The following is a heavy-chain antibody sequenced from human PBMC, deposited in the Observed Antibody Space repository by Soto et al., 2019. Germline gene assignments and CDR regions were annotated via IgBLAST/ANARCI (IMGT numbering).Heavy chain of an antibody. CDR3: ARGGYSYGRRGYYYYGMDV. J-gene: IGHJ6*02. Sequence: SGPTLVNPTQTLTLTCTFSGFSLSTSGMRVSWIRQPPGKALEWLARIDWDDDKFYSTSLRTRLTISKDTSKNQVVLTMTNMDPVDTATYYCARGGYSYGRRGYYYYGMDVWGQGTTVTVSS. CDR2: IDWDDDK. D-gene: IGHD5-18*01. V-gene: IGHV2-70*04. CDR1: GFSLSTSGMR.